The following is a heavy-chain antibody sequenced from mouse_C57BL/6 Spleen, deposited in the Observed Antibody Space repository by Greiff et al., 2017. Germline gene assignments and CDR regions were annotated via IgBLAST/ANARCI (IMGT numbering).Heavy chain of an antibody. D-gene: IGHD2-1*01. CDR1: GYAFTNYL. J-gene: IGHJ4*01. CDR3: ARSYYGNYMDY. Sequence: QVQLQQSGAELVRPGTSVKVSCKASGYAFTNYLIEWVKQRPGQGLEWIGVINPGSGGTNYNEKFKGKATLTADKSSSTAYMQLSSLTTEDSAVYFCARSYYGNYMDYWGQGTSVTVSS. CDR2: INPGSGGT. V-gene: IGHV1-54*01.